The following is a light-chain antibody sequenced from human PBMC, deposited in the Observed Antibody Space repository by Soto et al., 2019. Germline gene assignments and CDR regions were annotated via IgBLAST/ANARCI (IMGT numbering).Light chain of an antibody. CDR3: QQYNSYSPYT. CDR2: DTS. V-gene: IGKV1-5*03. Sequence: DFQMTQSPSTLSASVGDTVTITCRASHNVINWLAWYQQKPGKAPKLLIYDTSSLKTGVPSRFSGSASETEFTLTISSLQPDDFATYYCQQYNSYSPYTFGQGTKLEIK. CDR1: HNVINW. J-gene: IGKJ2*01.